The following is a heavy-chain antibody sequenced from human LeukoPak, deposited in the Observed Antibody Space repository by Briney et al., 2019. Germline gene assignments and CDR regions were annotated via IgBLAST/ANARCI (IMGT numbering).Heavy chain of an antibody. CDR2: INPSGGST. Sequence: ASVKVSCKASGYTSTSYYMHWVRQAPGQGLEWMGIINPSGGSTSYAQKFQGGVTMTRDTSTSTVYMELSSLRSEDTAVYYCAREVGGYDHYYYYYGMDVWGQGTTVTVSS. D-gene: IGHD5-12*01. V-gene: IGHV1-46*01. CDR1: GYTSTSYY. J-gene: IGHJ6*02. CDR3: AREVGGYDHYYYYYGMDV.